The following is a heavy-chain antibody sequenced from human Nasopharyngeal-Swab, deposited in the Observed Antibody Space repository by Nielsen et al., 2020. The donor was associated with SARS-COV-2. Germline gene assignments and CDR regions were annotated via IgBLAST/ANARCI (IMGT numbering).Heavy chain of an antibody. Sequence: SDTLSLTCTVSGSSISSGYYWGWIRQPPGKGLEWLGSIYHSGSTYYNPSLKSRVTISVDTSKNQFSLKLSSVTAADTAVYYCAREGYSYGNNWFDPWGQGTLVTVSS. D-gene: IGHD5-18*01. CDR1: GSSISSGYY. V-gene: IGHV4-38-2*02. J-gene: IGHJ5*02. CDR3: AREGYSYGNNWFDP. CDR2: IYHSGST.